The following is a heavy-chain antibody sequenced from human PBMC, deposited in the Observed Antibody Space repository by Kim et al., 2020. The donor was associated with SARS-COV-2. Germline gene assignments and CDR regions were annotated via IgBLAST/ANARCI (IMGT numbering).Heavy chain of an antibody. D-gene: IGHD6-13*01. CDR2: IYYSGST. CDR3: ARGGSNWWEGQFHY. V-gene: IGHV4-59*12. J-gene: IGHJ4*02. CDR1: GGSISSYY. Sequence: SETLSLTCSVSGGSISSYYWNWIRQPPGKGLEWIGYIYYSGSTNYNPSLKSRVTISVDTSKNQFSLKVSSVTAADTAVYYCARGGSNWWEGQFHYWGQGTLVTVSS.